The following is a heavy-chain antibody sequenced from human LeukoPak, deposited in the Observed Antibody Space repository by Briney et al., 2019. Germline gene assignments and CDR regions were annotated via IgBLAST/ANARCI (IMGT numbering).Heavy chain of an antibody. CDR2: INSRSDTK. CDR1: AFSFSSYS. CDR3: ARFFVSLVPGPTGLLNDY. D-gene: IGHD2-2*01. V-gene: IGHV3-48*01. J-gene: IGHJ4*02. Sequence: GGSLRLSCVASAFSFSSYSMNWVRQAPGKGLEWISYINSRSDTKYYAASVKGRFTVSRDNANNSLHLQMNSLRAEDTAVYYCARFFVSLVPGPTGLLNDYWGQGTLVTVSS.